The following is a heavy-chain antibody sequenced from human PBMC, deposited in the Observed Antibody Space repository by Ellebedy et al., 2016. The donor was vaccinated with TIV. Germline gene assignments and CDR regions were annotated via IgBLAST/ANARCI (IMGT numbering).Heavy chain of an antibody. D-gene: IGHD6-13*01. V-gene: IGHV1-18*04. CDR1: GYTFTSYG. CDR2: ISVHNGNT. CDR3: ARTSRYAYSSSCDY. J-gene: IGHJ4*02. Sequence: AASVKVSCKASGYTFTSYGLAWVRQAPGQGLESLGWISVHNGNTNFAQKFQGRVAMTTDTSTNTAYMELRSLTSDDTAVYFCARTSRYAYSSSCDYWGQGTLVTVSS.